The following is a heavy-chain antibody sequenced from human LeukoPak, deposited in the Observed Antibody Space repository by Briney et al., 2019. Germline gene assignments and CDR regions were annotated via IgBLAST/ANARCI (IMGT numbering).Heavy chain of an antibody. J-gene: IGHJ2*01. V-gene: IGHV4-59*01. CDR3: ARHWGSDWYFDL. CDR2: IHYSGYT. CDR1: GGSISNYY. D-gene: IGHD7-27*01. Sequence: PSETLSLTCAVSGGSISNYYCSWIRQPPGKGLEWLGYIHYSGYTNYNPSLKSRVTISVDTSKNQFSLNLSSVTAADTAVYYCARHWGSDWYFDLCGRGTLVTVSS.